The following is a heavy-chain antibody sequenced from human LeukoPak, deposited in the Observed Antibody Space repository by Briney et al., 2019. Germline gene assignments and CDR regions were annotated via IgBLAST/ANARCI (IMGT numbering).Heavy chain of an antibody. CDR1: SGSLSLYY. CDR3: ARNGRYNWFDP. CDR2: IHYSGNT. Sequence: SETLSLTCTVSSGSLSLYYWSWIRQPPGKGLEWIGYIHYSGNTNYNPSLKSRVTISVDTSKNQLSLKVSSVTAADTAVYYCARNGRYNWFDPWGQGTLVTVSS. V-gene: IGHV4-59*01. D-gene: IGHD2-8*01. J-gene: IGHJ5*02.